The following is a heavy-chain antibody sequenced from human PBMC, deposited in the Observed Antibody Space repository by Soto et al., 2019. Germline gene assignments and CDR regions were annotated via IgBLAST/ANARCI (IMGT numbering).Heavy chain of an antibody. CDR2: ISYDGSNK. CDR1: GFTFSSYG. CDR3: AKDWGGRRLPLGYSYAGYYYGMDV. D-gene: IGHD5-18*01. V-gene: IGHV3-30*18. Sequence: QVQLVESGGGVVQPGRSLRLSCAASGFTFSSYGMHWVRQAPGKGLEWVAVISYDGSNKYYADSVKGRFTISRDNSKNTRLLQMNRLRAEDTAVYYCAKDWGGRRLPLGYSYAGYYYGMDVWGQGTTVTVSS. J-gene: IGHJ6*02.